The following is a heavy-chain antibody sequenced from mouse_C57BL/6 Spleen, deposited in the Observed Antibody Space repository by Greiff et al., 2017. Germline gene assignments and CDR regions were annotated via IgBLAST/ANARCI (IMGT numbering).Heavy chain of an antibody. CDR3: ARDADYYGGFAY. D-gene: IGHD1-1*01. CDR1: GFTFSDFY. V-gene: IGHV7-1*01. CDR2: SRNKANDYTT. Sequence: EVKLMESGGGLVQSGRSLRLSCATSGFTFSDFYMEWVRQAPGKGLEWIAASRNKANDYTTEYSASVKGRFIVSRDTSQSILYLQMNALRAEDTAIYYCARDADYYGGFAYWGQGTLVTVSA. J-gene: IGHJ3*01.